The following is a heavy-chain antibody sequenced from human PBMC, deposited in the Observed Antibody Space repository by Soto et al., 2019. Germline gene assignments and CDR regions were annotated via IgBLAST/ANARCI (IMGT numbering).Heavy chain of an antibody. V-gene: IGHV1-69*04. Sequence: QVQLVQSGAEVKRPGSSVKVSCKASGDTFNFYSINWVRRAPGLGPEWMGRVNPIVSMSNYAQRFQGRVTMTADKSTSTAYMELSGLRSEDTAIYYCATSYGSGYRAFDYWGQGALVTVSS. CDR3: ATSYGSGYRAFDY. D-gene: IGHD3-10*01. J-gene: IGHJ4*02. CDR2: VNPIVSMS. CDR1: GDTFNFYS.